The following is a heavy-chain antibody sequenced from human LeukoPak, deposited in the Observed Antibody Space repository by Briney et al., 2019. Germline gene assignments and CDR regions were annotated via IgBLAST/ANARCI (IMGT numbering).Heavy chain of an antibody. Sequence: GASVKVSCKASGGTFSSYAISWVRQAPGQGLEWMGGIIPIFGTANYAQKFQGRVTITTDESTSTAYMELSSLRSEDTAVYYCARAGPILTYSGSYYPKNFDYWGQGTLVTVSS. CDR3: ARAGPILTYSGSYYPKNFDY. J-gene: IGHJ4*02. V-gene: IGHV1-69*05. CDR1: GGTFSSYA. D-gene: IGHD1-26*01. CDR2: IIPIFGTA.